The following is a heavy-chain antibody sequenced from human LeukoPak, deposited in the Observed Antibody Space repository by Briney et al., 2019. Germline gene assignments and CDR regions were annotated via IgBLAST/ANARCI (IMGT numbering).Heavy chain of an antibody. CDR1: GFTVSSNY. D-gene: IGHD5-18*01. CDR2: ISSSSSYI. V-gene: IGHV3-21*01. J-gene: IGHJ4*02. Sequence: GGSLRLSCAASGFTVSSNYMSWVRQAPGKGLEWVSSISSSSSYIYYADSVKGRFTISRDNAKNSLYLQMNSLRAEDTAVYYCAREGIQLWLRFFDYWGQGTLVTVSS. CDR3: AREGIQLWLRFFDY.